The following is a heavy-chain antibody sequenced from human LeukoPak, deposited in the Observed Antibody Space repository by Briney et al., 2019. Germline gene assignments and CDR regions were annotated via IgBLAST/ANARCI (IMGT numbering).Heavy chain of an antibody. J-gene: IGHJ4*02. CDR3: ARSFTPSFDY. Sequence: PSETLSLTCAVYGGSFSGYYWSWIRQPPGRGLEWIGEINHSGSTNYNPSLKSRVTISVDTSKNQFSLKLSSVTAADTAVYYCARSFTPSFDYWGQGTLVTVPS. CDR2: INHSGST. CDR1: GGSFSGYY. V-gene: IGHV4-34*01.